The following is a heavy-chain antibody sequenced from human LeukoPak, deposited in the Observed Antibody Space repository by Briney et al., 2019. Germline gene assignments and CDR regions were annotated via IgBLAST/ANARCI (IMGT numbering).Heavy chain of an antibody. J-gene: IGHJ4*02. CDR3: ARDHLRFRPGSYYLFGSFDY. D-gene: IGHD3-10*01. CDR1: GFTFSSYG. Sequence: GGSLRLSCAASGFTFSSYGMHWVRQAPGKGLERVAVIWYDGSNKYYADSVKGRFSISRDNSKNTLYLQMNSLRAEDTAVYYCARDHLRFRPGSYYLFGSFDYWGQGTLVTVSS. CDR2: IWYDGSNK. V-gene: IGHV3-33*01.